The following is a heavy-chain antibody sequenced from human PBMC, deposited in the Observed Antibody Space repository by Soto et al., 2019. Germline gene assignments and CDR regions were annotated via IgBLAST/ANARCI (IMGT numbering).Heavy chain of an antibody. J-gene: IGHJ3*02. Sequence: ASVKVSCKASGYTFTGYAMHWVRQAPGQRLEWMGWINAGNGNTKYSQKFQGRVTITSDTSAGTAYMELSSLRSEDTAVYYCAWDASGAYYSHGAYDISGQGTMVTFSS. D-gene: IGHD2-21*01. CDR2: INAGNGNT. CDR3: AWDASGAYYSHGAYDI. V-gene: IGHV1-3*01. CDR1: GYTFTGYA.